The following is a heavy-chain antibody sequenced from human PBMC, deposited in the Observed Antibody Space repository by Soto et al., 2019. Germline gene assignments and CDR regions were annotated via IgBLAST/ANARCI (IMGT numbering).Heavy chain of an antibody. Sequence: PGESLKISCKGSGYSFTSYWIGWVRQMPGKGLEWMGIIYPGDSDTRYSPSFQGQVTISADKSISTAHLQWSSLKASDTAMYYCARHVEDSSNYYYYYYMDVWGKGTTVTVSS. V-gene: IGHV5-51*01. J-gene: IGHJ6*03. CDR1: GYSFTSYW. CDR3: ARHVEDSSNYYYYYYMDV. D-gene: IGHD4-4*01. CDR2: IYPGDSDT.